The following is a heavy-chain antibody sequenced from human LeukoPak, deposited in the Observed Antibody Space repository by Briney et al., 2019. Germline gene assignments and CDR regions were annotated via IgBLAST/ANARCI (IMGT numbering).Heavy chain of an antibody. CDR2: IHYSGST. Sequence: SETLSLTCTVSGGSISSYYWSWIRQPPGKRLEWIGYIHYSGSTNYNPSLKSRVTISVDTSKNQFSLKLSSVTAADTAVHYCARMEDFWSGSSALDIWGQGTMVTVSS. CDR3: ARMEDFWSGSSALDI. J-gene: IGHJ3*02. D-gene: IGHD3-3*01. V-gene: IGHV4-59*12. CDR1: GGSISSYY.